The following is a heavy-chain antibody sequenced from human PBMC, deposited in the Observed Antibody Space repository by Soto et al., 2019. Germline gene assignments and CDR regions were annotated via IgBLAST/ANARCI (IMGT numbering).Heavy chain of an antibody. V-gene: IGHV4-4*07. CDR3: ARDRYYGSGSYPRGRYYYYGMDV. D-gene: IGHD3-10*01. CDR2: IYTSGST. J-gene: IGHJ6*02. Sequence: SSETLSLTCTVSGGSISSYYWSWIRQPAGKGLEWIGRIYTSGSTNYNPSLKSRVTMSVDTSKNQFSLKLSSVTAADTAVYYCARDRYYGSGSYPRGRYYYYGMDVWGQGTTVTVS. CDR1: GGSISSYY.